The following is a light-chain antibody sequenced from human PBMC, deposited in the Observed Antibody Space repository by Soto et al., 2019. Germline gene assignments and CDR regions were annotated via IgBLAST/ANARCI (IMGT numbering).Light chain of an antibody. CDR2: GNS. CDR3: QSYDSSLSGWV. V-gene: IGLV1-40*01. J-gene: IGLJ3*02. Sequence: PSVSGAPGQRVTISCTGSSSNIGAGYDVHWYQQLPGTAPKLLISGNSNRPSGVPDRFSGSKSGTSASLAITGLQAEDEADYYCQSYDSSLSGWVFGGGTKLTVL. CDR1: SSNIGAGYD.